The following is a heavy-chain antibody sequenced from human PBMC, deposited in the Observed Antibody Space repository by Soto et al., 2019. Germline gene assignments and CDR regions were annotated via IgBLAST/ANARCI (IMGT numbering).Heavy chain of an antibody. CDR1: GGSISSYY. CDR2: IYYSGST. J-gene: IGHJ6*04. CDR3: ARHRESYSSSWSGMDV. V-gene: IGHV4-59*08. D-gene: IGHD6-13*01. Sequence: SETLSLTCTVSGGSISSYYWSWIRQPPGKGLEWIGYIYYSGSTNYNPSLKSRVTISVDTSKNQFSLKLSSVTAADTAVYYCARHRESYSSSWSGMDVWGKGTTVTVSS.